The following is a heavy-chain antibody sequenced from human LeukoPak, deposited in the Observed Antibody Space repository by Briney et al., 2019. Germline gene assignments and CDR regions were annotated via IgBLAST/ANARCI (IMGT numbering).Heavy chain of an antibody. Sequence: GGSLRLSCAASGFTFTSYSMNWVRQAPGKGLEWVSTISGGGGSTYYADSVKGRFTISRDNSKNTLYLQVSSLGAEDTAVYYCARQTGAPITRPFDYWGQGTLVTVSS. CDR3: ARQTGAPITRPFDY. D-gene: IGHD5-24*01. CDR1: GFTFTSYS. J-gene: IGHJ4*02. CDR2: ISGGGGST. V-gene: IGHV3-23*01.